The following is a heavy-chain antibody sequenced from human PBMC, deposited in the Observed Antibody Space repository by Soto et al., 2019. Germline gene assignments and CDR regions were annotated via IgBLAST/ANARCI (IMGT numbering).Heavy chain of an antibody. V-gene: IGHV5-51*01. CDR2: IYPGDSDT. CDR3: ARLDIVVVPAAIPPYYYYGMDV. Sequence: GESLKISCKGSGYSFTSYWIGWVRQMPGKGLEWMGIIYPGDSDTRYSPSFQGQVTISADKSISTAYLQWSSLKASDTAMYYSARLDIVVVPAAIPPYYYYGMDVWGQGTTVTVSS. CDR1: GYSFTSYW. J-gene: IGHJ6*02. D-gene: IGHD2-2*02.